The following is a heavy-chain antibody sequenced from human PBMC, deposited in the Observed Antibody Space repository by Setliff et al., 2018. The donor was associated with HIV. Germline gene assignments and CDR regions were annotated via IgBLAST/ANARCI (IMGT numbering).Heavy chain of an antibody. CDR1: GFTFSNYW. CDR3: ARDVAVAGTEFWGSYHGPDF. J-gene: IGHJ4*02. Sequence: GGSLRLSCAASGFTFSNYWMSWVRQAPGKGLEWVAHINQDGSEKNHVDSVKGRFTISRDNARNSLYLQMNSLKADDTAVYYCARDVAVAGTEFWGSYHGPDFWGQGTLVTVSS. CDR2: INQDGSEK. D-gene: IGHD6-19*01. V-gene: IGHV3-7*01.